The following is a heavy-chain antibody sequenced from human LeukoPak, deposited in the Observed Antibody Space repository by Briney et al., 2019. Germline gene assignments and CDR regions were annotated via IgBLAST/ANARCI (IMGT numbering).Heavy chain of an antibody. Sequence: PSETLSLTCAVYGGSFSGYYWSWIRQPPGKGLEWIGEINHSGSANYNPSLKSRVTISVDTSKNQFSLKLSSVTAADTAVYYCARRALYVAAAEFDYWGQGTLVTVSS. J-gene: IGHJ4*02. CDR2: INHSGSA. D-gene: IGHD6-13*01. V-gene: IGHV4-34*01. CDR1: GGSFSGYY. CDR3: ARRALYVAAAEFDY.